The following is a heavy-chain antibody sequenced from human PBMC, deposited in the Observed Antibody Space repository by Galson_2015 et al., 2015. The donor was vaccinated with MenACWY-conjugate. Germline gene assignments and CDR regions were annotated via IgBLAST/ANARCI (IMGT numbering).Heavy chain of an antibody. J-gene: IGHJ2*01. Sequence: QSGAEVKKPRESLKISCKGSGYSFTSYWIGWVRQMPGKGLEWMGIIYPGDSDTRYSPSFQGQVTISADKSISTAYLQWSSLKASDTAMYYCARRSIAARPSYWYFDLWGRGTLVTVSS. V-gene: IGHV5-51*03. CDR2: IYPGDSDT. CDR3: ARRSIAARPSYWYFDL. D-gene: IGHD6-6*01. CDR1: GYSFTSYW.